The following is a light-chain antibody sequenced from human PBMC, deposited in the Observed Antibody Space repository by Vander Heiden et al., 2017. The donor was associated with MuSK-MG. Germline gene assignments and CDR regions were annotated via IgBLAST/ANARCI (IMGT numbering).Light chain of an antibody. Sequence: DIQMTQSPSTLSASVGDRVTITCRASQSISSWLAWYQQKPGKAPKLLIYKASSLESGVPSRFSGSGSGTEFTLTIISLQPADFATYYCQQQNSYPYTFGQGTKLEIK. J-gene: IGKJ2*01. V-gene: IGKV1-5*03. CDR3: QQQNSYPYT. CDR1: QSISSW. CDR2: KAS.